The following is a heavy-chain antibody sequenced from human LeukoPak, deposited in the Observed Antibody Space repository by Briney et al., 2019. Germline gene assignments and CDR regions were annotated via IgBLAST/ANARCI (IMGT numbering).Heavy chain of an antibody. CDR3: ARDSPYSSSWGLFDY. Sequence: PGGSLRLSCAASGFTFSSYSMNWVRQAPGKGLEWVSYISSSSSTIYYADSVKGRFTISRDNAKNSLYLQMNSLRAEDTAVYYCARDSPYSSSWGLFDYWGQGTLVTVSS. V-gene: IGHV3-48*01. CDR1: GFTFSSYS. J-gene: IGHJ4*02. D-gene: IGHD6-13*01. CDR2: ISSSSSTI.